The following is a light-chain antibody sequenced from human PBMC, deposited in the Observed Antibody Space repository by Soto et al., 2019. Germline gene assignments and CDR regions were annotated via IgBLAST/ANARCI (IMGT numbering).Light chain of an antibody. CDR1: LRISKY. V-gene: IGKV1-39*01. Sequence: DIRMTQSPSSLSASVGDRVTITCRASLRISKYLNWYQQEPGKAPKLLIFGASTLQSGVPSRFSGSGSGTEFTLTISSLQPEDSATYYCQQRHSTPLTFGGVTKLEIK. J-gene: IGKJ4*01. CDR3: QQRHSTPLT. CDR2: GAS.